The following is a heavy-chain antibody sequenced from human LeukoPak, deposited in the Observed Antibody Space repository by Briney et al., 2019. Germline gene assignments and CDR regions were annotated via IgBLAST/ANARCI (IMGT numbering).Heavy chain of an antibody. CDR1: GYTFTVYY. CDR2: IVPSSGDI. J-gene: IGHJ4*02. D-gene: IGHD3/OR15-3a*01. Sequence: GASVKVSCKASGYTFTVYYIHWVRQAPGQGLEWMGWIVPSSGDIHYAQKFQGRVTMTRDTSISTAYMELSRLTSDDTAVYFCARDEGRGGDLGCWGQGTLVSVSS. CDR3: ARDEGRGGDLGC. V-gene: IGHV1-2*02.